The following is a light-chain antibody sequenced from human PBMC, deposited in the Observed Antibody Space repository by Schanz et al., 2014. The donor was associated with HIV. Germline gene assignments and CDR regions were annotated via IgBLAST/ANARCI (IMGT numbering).Light chain of an antibody. V-gene: IGKV1-16*02. Sequence: DIHLTQSPSFLSASVGDRVTITCRASQAFGDYLAWYQQKPGKAPKLLIYATSSVQSGVPSNFSGRGSGTDFTLTINSLQPEDFATYYCHQYNSFPHTFGQGTKLEI. CDR1: QAFGDY. CDR3: HQYNSFPHT. J-gene: IGKJ2*01. CDR2: ATS.